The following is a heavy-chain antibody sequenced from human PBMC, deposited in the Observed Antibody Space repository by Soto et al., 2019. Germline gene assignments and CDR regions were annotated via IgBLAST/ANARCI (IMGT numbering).Heavy chain of an antibody. CDR1: GYTFTGYG. V-gene: IGHV1-18*01. CDR2: INPYNGNT. J-gene: IGHJ4*02. D-gene: IGHD2-15*01. Sequence: GASVKVSCKASGYTFTGYGISWVRQAPGQGLEWMGWINPYNGNTIYAQKVQGRVTMTTDTFTSTAYMELRSLISDDTAVYFCAREYCSGGSCYGTDYWGQGTLVTVSS. CDR3: AREYCSGGSCYGTDY.